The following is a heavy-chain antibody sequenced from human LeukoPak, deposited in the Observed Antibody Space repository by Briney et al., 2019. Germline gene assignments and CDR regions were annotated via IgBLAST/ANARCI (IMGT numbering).Heavy chain of an antibody. Sequence: ASVKVSCKASGGTFSSYAISWVRQAPGQGLEWMGRIIPILGIANYAQKFQGRVTITADKSTSTAYMELSSLRSEDTAVYYCASSLGDYYGSGSWAHWGQGTLVTVSS. J-gene: IGHJ4*02. CDR2: IIPILGIA. V-gene: IGHV1-69*04. CDR3: ASSLGDYYGSGSWAH. D-gene: IGHD3-10*01. CDR1: GGTFSSYA.